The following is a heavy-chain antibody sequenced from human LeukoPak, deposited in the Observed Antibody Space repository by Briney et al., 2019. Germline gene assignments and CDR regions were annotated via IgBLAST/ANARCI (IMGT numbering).Heavy chain of an antibody. J-gene: IGHJ6*02. Sequence: ASVKVSCKASGYTFTGYYMHWVRQAPGQGLEWMGWINPNSGGTNYAQKFQGRVTMTRDTSISTAYMELSRLRSDDTAVYYCAGLLSYNCSDGSCYPRTPPWDYYYYGMDVWGQGTTVTVSS. V-gene: IGHV1-2*02. CDR2: INPNSGGT. D-gene: IGHD2-15*01. CDR3: AGLLSYNCSDGSCYPRTPPWDYYYYGMDV. CDR1: GYTFTGYY.